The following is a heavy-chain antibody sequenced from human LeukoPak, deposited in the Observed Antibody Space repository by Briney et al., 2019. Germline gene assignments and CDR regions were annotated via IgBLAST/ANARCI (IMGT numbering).Heavy chain of an antibody. J-gene: IGHJ5*02. CDR1: GFIFSNYA. Sequence: GGSLRLSCAASGFIFSNYAMSWVRQAPGKGLEWVSAISGSGSNTYYAGSVKGRFTISRDNSRNTLYLQMNSLRVEDTAVYYCAKDLGMGGGSCFHHWGQGILVTVSS. V-gene: IGHV3-23*01. CDR2: ISGSGSNT. D-gene: IGHD2-15*01. CDR3: AKDLGMGGGSCFHH.